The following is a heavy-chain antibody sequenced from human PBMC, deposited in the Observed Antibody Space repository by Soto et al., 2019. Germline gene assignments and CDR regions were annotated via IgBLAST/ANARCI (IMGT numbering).Heavy chain of an antibody. CDR1: GGSISSTSYY. D-gene: IGHD3-10*01. CDR3: AREWAGGSGSYYNNLALFDP. Sequence: PSETLSLTCIVSGGSISSTSYYWGWIRQPPGKGLEWIGYIYNSGTTFYNPSLKSRLTISVDTSKNQFSLKLSSVTAADTAVYYCAREWAGGSGSYYNNLALFDPWGQGTLVTVSS. J-gene: IGHJ5*02. CDR2: IYNSGTT. V-gene: IGHV4-39*07.